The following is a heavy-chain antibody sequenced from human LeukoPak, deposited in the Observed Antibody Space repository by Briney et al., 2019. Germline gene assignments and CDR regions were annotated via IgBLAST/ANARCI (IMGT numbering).Heavy chain of an antibody. CDR2: ISCSGGST. J-gene: IGHJ4*02. CDR3: AKDFGGSHPYYFDY. CDR1: GFTFSSYA. D-gene: IGHD1-26*01. Sequence: GASLRLPCAASGFTFSSYAMSWVRQAPGEGLEWVSAISCSGGSTYYADSVKGRFTISRDNSKNTLYLQMNSLRAEDTAVYYCAKDFGGSHPYYFDYWGQGTLVTVSS. V-gene: IGHV3-23*01.